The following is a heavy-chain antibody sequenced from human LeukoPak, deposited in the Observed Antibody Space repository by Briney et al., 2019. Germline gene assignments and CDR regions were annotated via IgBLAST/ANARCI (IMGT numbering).Heavy chain of an antibody. J-gene: IGHJ6*03. CDR2: IWYDGSNK. D-gene: IGHD2-2*01. CDR3: AKDQKGYCSSTSCYYYYYYYMDV. V-gene: IGHV3-33*06. Sequence: GRSLRLSCAASGFTFSRYGMHWVRQAPGKGLEWVAVIWYDGSNKYYADSVKGRFTISRDNSKNTLYLQMNSLRAEDTAVYYCAKDQKGYCSSTSCYYYYYYYMDVWGKGTTVTVSS. CDR1: GFTFSRYG.